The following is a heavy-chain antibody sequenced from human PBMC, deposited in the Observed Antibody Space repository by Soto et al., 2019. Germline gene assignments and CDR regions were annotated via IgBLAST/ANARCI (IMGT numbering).Heavy chain of an antibody. D-gene: IGHD3-3*01. CDR2: TYYRSKWYN. CDR3: ARDQPYYDFWSGYYAPYYYYGMDV. Sequence: SQTVSLTCAISGGIVSGNSAALNWIRHSPSRGLEWVGMTYYRSKWYNDYAVSVKSRITINPDTSKNQFSLQLNSVTPEDTAVYYCARDQPYYDFWSGYYAPYYYYGMDVWGQGTTVTVS. V-gene: IGHV6-1*01. J-gene: IGHJ6*02. CDR1: GGIVSGNSAA.